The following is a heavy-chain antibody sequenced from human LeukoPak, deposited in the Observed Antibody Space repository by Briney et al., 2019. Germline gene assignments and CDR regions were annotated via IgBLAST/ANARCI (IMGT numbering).Heavy chain of an antibody. V-gene: IGHV1-8*01. CDR3: ARDNGVTLVRGVIIP. J-gene: IGHJ4*02. D-gene: IGHD3-10*01. CDR2: MNPNSGNT. Sequence: ASVKVSCKASGYTFTSYDINWVRQATGQGLEWMGWMNPNSGNTGYAQKFQGRVTMTRNTSISTAYMELSSLRSEDTAVYYCARDNGVTLVRGVIIPWGQGTLVTVSS. CDR1: GYTFTSYD.